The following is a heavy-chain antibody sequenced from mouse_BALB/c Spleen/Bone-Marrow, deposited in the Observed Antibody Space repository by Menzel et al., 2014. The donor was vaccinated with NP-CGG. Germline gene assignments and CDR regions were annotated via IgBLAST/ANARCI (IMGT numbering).Heavy chain of an antibody. Sequence: VQLQQSGAELMKPGASVKVSCKATGYTFSGYWIEWVKQRPGHGLEWIGEILPGSGNTNYNEKFKGKATFTADTSSNTAYMQLSSLTSEDSAVYYCARWAFDAWFAYWGQGTLVTVSA. D-gene: IGHD3-1*01. CDR3: ARWAFDAWFAY. V-gene: IGHV1-9*01. CDR1: GYTFSGYW. J-gene: IGHJ3*01. CDR2: ILPGSGNT.